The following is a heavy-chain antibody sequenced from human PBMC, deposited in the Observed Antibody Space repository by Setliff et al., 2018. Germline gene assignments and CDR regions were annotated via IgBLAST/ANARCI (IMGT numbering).Heavy chain of an antibody. D-gene: IGHD2-15*01. Sequence: ASVQVSCKASGYILNSYGISWVRQAPGQGLEWMGWISSYNDITNHAQRFQGRVTLTTDMSTSAAYMELRSLGSDDTAVYYCAISTLSICSGGTCPNVFDVWGQGTMVTVSS. J-gene: IGHJ3*01. V-gene: IGHV1-18*01. CDR2: ISSYNDIT. CDR3: AISTLSICSGGTCPNVFDV. CDR1: GYILNSYG.